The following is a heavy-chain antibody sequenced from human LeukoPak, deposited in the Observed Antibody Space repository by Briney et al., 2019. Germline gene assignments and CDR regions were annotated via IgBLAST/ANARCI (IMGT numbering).Heavy chain of an antibody. CDR1: GFTFSSYA. CDR2: ISGSGGST. J-gene: IGHJ5*02. CDR3: ARGNNPALGYCSGGSCYLGWFDP. Sequence: PGGSLRLSCAASGFTFSSYAMSWVRQAPGKGLEWVSAISGSGGSTYYADSVKGRFTISRDNSKNTLYLQMNSLRAEDTAVYYCARGNNPALGYCSGGSCYLGWFDPWGQGTLVTVSS. D-gene: IGHD2-15*01. V-gene: IGHV3-23*01.